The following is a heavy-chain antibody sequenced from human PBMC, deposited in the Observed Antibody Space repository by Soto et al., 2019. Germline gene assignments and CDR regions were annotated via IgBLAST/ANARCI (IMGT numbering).Heavy chain of an antibody. V-gene: IGHV4-61*08. CDR3: ARGDRYSSGGIDY. CDR2: IYYIGST. D-gene: IGHD6-19*01. CDR1: GGSVSSGDYY. J-gene: IGHJ4*02. Sequence: SETLSLTCTVSGGSVSSGDYYWSWIRQPPGRGLEWLAYIYYIGSTNYNPSLKSRVTMSVDTAKNQFSLQLSSVTAADTAVYYCARGDRYSSGGIDYWGQGTQVTVSS.